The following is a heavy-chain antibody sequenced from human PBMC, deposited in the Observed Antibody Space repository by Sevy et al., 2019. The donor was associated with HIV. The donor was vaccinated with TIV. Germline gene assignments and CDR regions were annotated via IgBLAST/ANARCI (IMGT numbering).Heavy chain of an antibody. V-gene: IGHV3-30*18. D-gene: IGHD2-21*02. Sequence: GGSLRLSCAASGFTFGDYGMHWVRQAPGKGLEWGAVISYDGNNKYYADSMKGRFTISRDNSKNRLFLQMNNLRPEDTAVYYCAKVTLPHFYYDGMDVWGQGTAVTVSS. J-gene: IGHJ6*02. CDR1: GFTFGDYG. CDR3: AKVTLPHFYYDGMDV. CDR2: ISYDGNNK.